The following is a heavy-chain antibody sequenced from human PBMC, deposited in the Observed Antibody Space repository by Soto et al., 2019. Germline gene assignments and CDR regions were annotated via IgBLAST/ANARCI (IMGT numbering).Heavy chain of an antibody. CDR1: GFTFSDYY. CDR3: ARDRTAAGSKRCFDP. V-gene: IGHV3-11*06. Sequence: GGSLRLSCAASGFTFSDYYMSWIRQAPGKGLEWVSYISSSSSYTNYADSVKGRFTISRDNAKNSLYLQMNSLRAEGTAVYYCARDRTAAGSKRCFDPWGQGTLVTVSS. CDR2: ISSSSSYT. D-gene: IGHD6-13*01. J-gene: IGHJ5*02.